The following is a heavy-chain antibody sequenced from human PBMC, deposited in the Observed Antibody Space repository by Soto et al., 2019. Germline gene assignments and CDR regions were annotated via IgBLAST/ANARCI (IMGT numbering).Heavy chain of an antibody. CDR3: AKSPSRAPYGMDV. V-gene: IGHV3-23*01. CDR1: GFPFSMYA. CDR2: ISGSVDST. J-gene: IGHJ6*02. D-gene: IGHD6-6*01. Sequence: EVQLLESGGGLVQPGGSLRLSCAASGFPFSMYAMTWVRLAPGKGLEWVSAISGSVDSTYYADSVKGRFTISRDNSKKTVYLEMNSLRVEDTAVYHCAKSPSRAPYGMDVWGQGTTVTVSS.